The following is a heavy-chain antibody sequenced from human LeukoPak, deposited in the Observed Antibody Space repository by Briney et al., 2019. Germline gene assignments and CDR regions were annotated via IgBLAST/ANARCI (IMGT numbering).Heavy chain of an antibody. V-gene: IGHV3-7*01. Sequence: PGGSLRLSCAASGFTFSSYWMSWVRQAPGKGLEWVANIKQDGSEKYYVDSVKGRFTISRDNARNSLYLQMNSLRAEDTAVYYCAREGKYCSSTSCYWYYYYYRDVWGKGTTVTVSS. CDR2: IKQDGSEK. J-gene: IGHJ6*03. CDR3: AREGKYCSSTSCYWYYYYYRDV. CDR1: GFTFSSYW. D-gene: IGHD2-2*01.